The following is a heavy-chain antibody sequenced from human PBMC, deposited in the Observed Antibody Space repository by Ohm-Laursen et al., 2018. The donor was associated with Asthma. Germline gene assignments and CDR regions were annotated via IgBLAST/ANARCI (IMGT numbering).Heavy chain of an antibody. J-gene: IGHJ4*02. CDR3: ARGMGYDFWSGYYTDY. V-gene: IGHV3-23*01. D-gene: IGHD3-3*01. CDR2: ISGSGGST. CDR1: GFTFSSYA. Sequence: SLRLSCAASGFTFSSYAMSWIRQAPGKGLEWVSGISGSGGSTYYADSVKGRFTISRDNSKNTLYLQMNSLRAEDTAVYYCARGMGYDFWSGYYTDYWGQGTLVTVSS.